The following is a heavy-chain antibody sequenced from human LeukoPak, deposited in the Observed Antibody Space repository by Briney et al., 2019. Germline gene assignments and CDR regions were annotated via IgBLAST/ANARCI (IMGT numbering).Heavy chain of an antibody. Sequence: GGSLRLSCAASGFAFSDYWMTWVRRAPGKGLEWVANIKQDGSEKYLVDSVKGRFTISRDNAKGSLYLQMNSMRAEDTAVYYCVRAPYYSGIEHYFDHWGQGILVTVSS. V-gene: IGHV3-7*03. CDR1: GFAFSDYW. CDR2: IKQDGSEK. CDR3: VRAPYYSGIEHYFDH. J-gene: IGHJ4*02. D-gene: IGHD3-22*01.